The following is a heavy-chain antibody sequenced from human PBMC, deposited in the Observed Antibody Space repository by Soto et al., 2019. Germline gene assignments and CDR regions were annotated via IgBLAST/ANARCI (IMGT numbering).Heavy chain of an antibody. D-gene: IGHD2-21*01. CDR1: GGSFSGYY. J-gene: IGHJ6*02. CDR2: INHSGST. V-gene: IGHV4-34*01. Sequence: SETLSLTCAVYGGSFSGYYWNWIRQPPGKGLEWIGEINHSGSTNYNPSLQSRVTISGDTSKNQFSLKLSSVTAADTAVYYCARRPTVGLFNYYYYYGVDVWGQGTTVTVSS. CDR3: ARRPTVGLFNYYYYYGVDV.